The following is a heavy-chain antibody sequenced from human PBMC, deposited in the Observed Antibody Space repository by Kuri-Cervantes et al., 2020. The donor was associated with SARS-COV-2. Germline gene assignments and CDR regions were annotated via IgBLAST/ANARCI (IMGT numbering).Heavy chain of an antibody. CDR1: GYTFTNYG. Sequence: ASVKVSCKASGYTFTNYGINWVRQAPGQGLEWMGWISVYNGYTKFAQKFQGRVTMTTDTSTSTAYMELRSLKSDDTAVYYCARDVSPYCTSSSCFRGKWVDPWGQGTLVTVSS. CDR2: ISVYNGYT. V-gene: IGHV1-18*01. J-gene: IGHJ5*02. D-gene: IGHD2-2*01. CDR3: ARDVSPYCTSSSCFRGKWVDP.